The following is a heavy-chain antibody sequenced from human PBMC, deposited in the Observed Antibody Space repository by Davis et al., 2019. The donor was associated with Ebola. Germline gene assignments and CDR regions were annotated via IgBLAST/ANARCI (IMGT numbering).Heavy chain of an antibody. V-gene: IGHV3-30*04. CDR1: RFTFSSYA. CDR3: ASEDTAMAYFDY. CDR2: ISYDGSNK. Sequence: GGSLRLSCAASRFTFSSYAMHWVRQAPGKGLEWVAIISYDGSNKYYADSVKGRFTISRDNSKHTLYLQMNSLRAEDTAVYYCASEDTAMAYFDYWGQGTLVTVSS. D-gene: IGHD5-18*01. J-gene: IGHJ4*02.